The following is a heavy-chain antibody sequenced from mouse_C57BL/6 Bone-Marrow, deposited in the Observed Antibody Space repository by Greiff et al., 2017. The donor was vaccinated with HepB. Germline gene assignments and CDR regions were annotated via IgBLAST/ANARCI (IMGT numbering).Heavy chain of an antibody. Sequence: QVQLQQSGAELVRPGASVTLSCKASGYTFTDYEMHWVKQTPVHGLEWIGAIDPEPGGTAYNQKFKGKAILTADKSSSTAYMELRSLTSEDSAVYYCTRGDYAMDYWGQGTSVTVSS. CDR1: GYTFTDYE. CDR2: IDPEPGGT. J-gene: IGHJ4*01. CDR3: TRGDYAMDY. V-gene: IGHV1-15*01.